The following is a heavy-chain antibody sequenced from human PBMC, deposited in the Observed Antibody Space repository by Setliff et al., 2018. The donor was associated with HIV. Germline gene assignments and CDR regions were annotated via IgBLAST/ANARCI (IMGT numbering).Heavy chain of an antibody. J-gene: IGHJ6*03. CDR2: VDPENGET. Sequence: VKVSCTVSGYSFTDYYMHWVQQAPGNGLEWMGLVDPENGETIYAEKFQGRVTITADTSTDTAYMELSSLRSEDTALYYCATGTIEGLTRYYYYYMDVWGKGTTVTVSS. CDR3: ATGTIEGLTRYYYYYMDV. D-gene: IGHD2-8*01. V-gene: IGHV1-69-2*01. CDR1: GYSFTDYY.